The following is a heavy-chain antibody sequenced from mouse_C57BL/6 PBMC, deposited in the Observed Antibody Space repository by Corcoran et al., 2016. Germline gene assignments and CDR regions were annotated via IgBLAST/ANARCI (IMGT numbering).Heavy chain of an antibody. D-gene: IGHD1-1*01. J-gene: IGHJ2*01. Sequence: QVQLQQSGAELVKPGASVKISCKSSGYAFSSYWMTWVKQRPGKGLEWIGQIYPGDGDTNYNGKFKGKATLTADKSSSTAYMQLSILTSEDSAVYFCARMGYYGSSYGFDYWGQGTTLTVSS. CDR2: IYPGDGDT. CDR1: GYAFSSYW. V-gene: IGHV1-80*01. CDR3: ARMGYYGSSYGFDY.